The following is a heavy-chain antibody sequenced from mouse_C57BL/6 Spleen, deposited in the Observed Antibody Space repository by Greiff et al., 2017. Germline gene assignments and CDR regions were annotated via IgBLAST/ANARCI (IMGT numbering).Heavy chain of an antibody. CDR1: GYTFTSYW. V-gene: IGHV1-64*01. CDR3: AREPYFDV. Sequence: QVQLQQPGAELVKPGASVKLSCKASGYTFTSYWMHWVKQRPGQGLEWIGMIYPNSGSTNYNEKFKSNATLTVDKSSSTADMQLSSLTSEDSAVYDCAREPYFDVWGTGTTVTVSS. CDR2: IYPNSGST. J-gene: IGHJ1*03.